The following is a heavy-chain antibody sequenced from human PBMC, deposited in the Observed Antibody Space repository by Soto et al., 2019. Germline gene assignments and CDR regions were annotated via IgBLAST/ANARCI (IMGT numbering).Heavy chain of an antibody. J-gene: IGHJ6*02. CDR2: TGGSGGGT. CDR3: AKGWGHYYYGMDV. D-gene: IGHD7-27*01. CDR1: GFTFSSYA. Sequence: GSLRLSCAASGFTFSSYAMSWVRQAPGKGLEWVSVTGGSGGGTYYADSVKGRFTISRDNSKNTLFLQMNNLRAEDTAVYYCAKGWGHYYYGMDVWGQGTTVTVSS. V-gene: IGHV3-23*01.